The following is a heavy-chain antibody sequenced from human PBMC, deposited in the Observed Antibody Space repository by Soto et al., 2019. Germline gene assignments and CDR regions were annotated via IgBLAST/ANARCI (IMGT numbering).Heavy chain of an antibody. Sequence: SETLSLTCTVSGGSISSYYWSWIRQPPGKGLEWIGYIYYSGSTYYNPSLKSRVTISVDTSKNQFSLKLSSVTAADTAVYYCARIPGPWGQGTLVTVSS. J-gene: IGHJ5*02. CDR3: ARIPGP. V-gene: IGHV4-59*12. CDR2: IYYSGST. D-gene: IGHD2-2*01. CDR1: GGSISSYY.